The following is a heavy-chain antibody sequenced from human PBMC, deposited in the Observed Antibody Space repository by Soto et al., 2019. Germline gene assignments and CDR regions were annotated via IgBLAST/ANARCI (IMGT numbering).Heavy chain of an antibody. J-gene: IGHJ6*02. CDR1: GYIFTSYW. V-gene: IGHV5-10-1*01. Sequence: GESLKISCNGSGYIFTSYWISWVRQMPGKGLEWMGRIDPSDSYTNYSPSFQGHVTISADKSISTAYLQWSSLKASDTAMYYCARRGGVMITFGGVIESYYYYGMDVWGQGTTVTVSS. CDR3: ARRGGVMITFGGVIESYYYYGMDV. D-gene: IGHD3-16*02. CDR2: IDPSDSYT.